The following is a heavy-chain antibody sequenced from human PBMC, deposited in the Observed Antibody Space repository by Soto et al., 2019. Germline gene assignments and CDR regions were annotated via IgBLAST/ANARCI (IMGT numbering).Heavy chain of an antibody. CDR3: AKCRGGGFIVAAENYYFDY. J-gene: IGHJ4*02. CDR2: ISGSGGST. V-gene: IGHV3-23*01. CDR1: GFTFSSYA. Sequence: EVQLLESGGGLVQPGGSLRLSYAASGFTFSSYAMSWVRQAPGKGLEWVSAISGSGGSTYYADSVKGRFTISRDNSKNTLYLQMNSLRAEDTAVYYCAKCRGGGFIVAAENYYFDYWGQGTLVTVSS. D-gene: IGHD2-15*01.